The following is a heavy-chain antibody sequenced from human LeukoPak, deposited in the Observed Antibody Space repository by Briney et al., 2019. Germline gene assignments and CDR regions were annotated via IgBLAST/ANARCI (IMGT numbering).Heavy chain of an antibody. V-gene: IGHV3-9*02. J-gene: IGHJ5*02. CDR2: IYWRSVKR. Sequence: GGSLRLSCTLSGFTPHDYAMHWVRQTPERGLEWVAGIYWRSVKRDYADSVKGRFTISRDNAKNSLYLQMNSLRVEDTALYYCAKDLSPGGADSWGQGTLVIVSS. D-gene: IGHD1-26*01. CDR3: AKDLSPGGADS. CDR1: GFTPHDYA.